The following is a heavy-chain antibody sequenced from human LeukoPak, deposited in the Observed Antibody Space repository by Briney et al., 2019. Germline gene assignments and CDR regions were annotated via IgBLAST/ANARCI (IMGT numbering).Heavy chain of an antibody. CDR1: GGSISSYY. CDR2: IYYIGST. J-gene: IGHJ4*02. V-gene: IGHV4-59*01. D-gene: IGHD5-24*01. Sequence: SETLSLTCTVSGGSISSYYWSWIRQPPGKGLEWIGYIYYIGSTNYNPSLKSRVTLSVDTSKNQFSLKLRSVTAADTAVYYCARLDRGGGYKKIFDYWGQGTLVTVSS. CDR3: ARLDRGGGYKKIFDY.